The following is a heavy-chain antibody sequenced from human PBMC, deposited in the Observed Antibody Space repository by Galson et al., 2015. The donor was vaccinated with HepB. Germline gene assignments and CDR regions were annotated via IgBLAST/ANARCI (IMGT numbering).Heavy chain of an antibody. CDR1: GFTFSSYA. J-gene: IGHJ6*02. D-gene: IGHD3-3*01. CDR3: ARGYPDYDFWSGYYGLEYYYYGMDV. CDR2: ISGSGGST. V-gene: IGHV3-23*01. Sequence: SLRLSCAASGFTFSSYAMSWVRQAPGKGLEWVSAISGSGGSTYYADSVKGRFTISRDNSKNTLYLQMNSLRAEDTAVYYCARGYPDYDFWSGYYGLEYYYYGMDVWGQGTTVTASS.